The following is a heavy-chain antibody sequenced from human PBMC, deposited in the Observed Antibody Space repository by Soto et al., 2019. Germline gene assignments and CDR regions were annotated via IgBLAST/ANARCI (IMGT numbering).Heavy chain of an antibody. D-gene: IGHD2-15*01. Sequence: EVQLVESGGGFIYPGGSLRLSCAASGLTISNSWMNWVRQAPGKGLEWVGRIKTNTEGGTTDYAAAVKGRFTVSRDDSKNTLYLPMHSLRTEDRAVYYGTTGSVEGVWCPGNTVTVSS. CDR3: TTGSVEGV. CDR1: GLTISNSW. V-gene: IGHV3-15*07. CDR2: IKTNTEGGTT. J-gene: IGHJ6*02.